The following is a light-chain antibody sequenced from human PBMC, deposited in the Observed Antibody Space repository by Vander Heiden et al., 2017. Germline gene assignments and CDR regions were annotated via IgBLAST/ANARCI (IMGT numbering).Light chain of an antibody. CDR2: WAS. V-gene: IGKV4-1*01. J-gene: IGKJ1*01. CDR1: QSVFSNINNKNY. Sequence: DIVMTQSPDSLAVSLGERATINCKSSQSVFSNINNKNYLAWYEQKPGQPPKLLIYWASTRESGVPDRFSGSGSGTDSTLTISSLQAEDVAVYYCQEYYSTPQTFGQGTKVEIK. CDR3: QEYYSTPQT.